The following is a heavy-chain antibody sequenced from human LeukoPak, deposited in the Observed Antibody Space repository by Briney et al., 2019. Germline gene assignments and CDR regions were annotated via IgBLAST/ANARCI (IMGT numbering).Heavy chain of an antibody. D-gene: IGHD6-13*01. CDR3: ARVGVGSSWPYCYYYYMDV. CDR1: GGSISSYY. V-gene: IGHV4-59*01. CDR2: IYYSGST. J-gene: IGHJ6*03. Sequence: SETLSLTCTVSGGSISSYYWSWIRQPPGKGLEWIGYIYYSGSTNYNPSLKSRVTISVDTSKNQFSLKLSSVTAADTAVYYCARVGVGSSWPYCYYYYMDVWGKGTTVTVSS.